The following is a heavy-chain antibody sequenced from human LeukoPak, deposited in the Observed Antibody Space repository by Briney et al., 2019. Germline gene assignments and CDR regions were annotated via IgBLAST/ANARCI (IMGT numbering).Heavy chain of an antibody. V-gene: IGHV3-30*04. CDR3: AREGERARNFDY. CDR1: GFTFSSYA. J-gene: IGHJ4*02. Sequence: PGRSLRLSCAASGFTFSSYAMHWVRQAPGKGLEWVAVISYDGSNKYYADSVKGRFTISRDNSKNTLYLQMNSLRAEDTAVYYCAREGERARNFDYWGQGTLVTVSS. CDR2: ISYDGSNK. D-gene: IGHD5-24*01.